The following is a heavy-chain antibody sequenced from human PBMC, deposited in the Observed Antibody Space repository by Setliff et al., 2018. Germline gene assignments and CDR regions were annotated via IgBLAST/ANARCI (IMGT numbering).Heavy chain of an antibody. V-gene: IGHV3-30*02. D-gene: IGHD5-18*01. Sequence: PGESLKISCTASGSTFSSFGMHWVRQAPGKGLEWVGFIRYDGSYEYYADSVQGRFTISRDNSKNTLFLHMNNLRPEDTALYYCAKASLAYSFGYYFDSWGQGALVTVSS. J-gene: IGHJ4*01. CDR3: AKASLAYSFGYYFDS. CDR2: IRYDGSYE. CDR1: GSTFSSFG.